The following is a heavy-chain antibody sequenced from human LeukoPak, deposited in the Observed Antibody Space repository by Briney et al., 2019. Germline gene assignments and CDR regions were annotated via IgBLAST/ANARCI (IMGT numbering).Heavy chain of an antibody. CDR2: IYYSGST. J-gene: IGHJ4*02. D-gene: IGHD1-26*01. V-gene: IGHV4-31*03. CDR3: ARGRIVGAFDFDY. Sequence: PSETLSLTCTVSGGSISSGGYYWSWIRQHPGKGLEWIGYIYYSGSTYYNPSLKSRVTISVDTSKNQFSLKLSSVTAADTAVYYCARGRIVGAFDFDYWGQGTLVTLSS. CDR1: GGSISSGGYY.